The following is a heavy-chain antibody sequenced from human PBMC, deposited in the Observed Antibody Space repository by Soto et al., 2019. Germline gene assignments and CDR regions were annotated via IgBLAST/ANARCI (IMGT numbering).Heavy chain of an antibody. Sequence: QVQLVESGGGLVKPGGSLRLSCAASGFTFRDYYMSWIRQAPGKGLEWVSYISSTGSYAKYADSVKGRFTISRDNAKNSLYLQMNSLRVEDTAVYYCARDSSITPRPLDYWGQGTPVTVSS. J-gene: IGHJ4*02. CDR3: ARDSSITPRPLDY. V-gene: IGHV3-11*06. CDR2: ISSTGSYA. CDR1: GFTFRDYY. D-gene: IGHD6-6*01.